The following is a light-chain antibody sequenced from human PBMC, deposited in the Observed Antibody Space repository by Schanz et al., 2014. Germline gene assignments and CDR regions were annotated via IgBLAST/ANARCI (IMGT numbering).Light chain of an antibody. CDR1: QSVSSSY. V-gene: IGKV3D-20*02. CDR2: DAS. J-gene: IGKJ3*01. CDR3: QHRSIWPPGIT. Sequence: EVVLTQSPGTLSLSPGERATLSCRASQSVSSSYFAWFQQKPGQAPRVLIYDASIRASGVPDRFSGSGSGTDFTLTIRSLEPEDFAVYYCQHRSIWPPGITFGPGTKVVIK.